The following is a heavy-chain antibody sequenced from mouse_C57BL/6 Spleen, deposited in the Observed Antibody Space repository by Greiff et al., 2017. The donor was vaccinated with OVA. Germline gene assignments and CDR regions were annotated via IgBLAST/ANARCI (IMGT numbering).Heavy chain of an antibody. CDR2: INPNNGGT. CDR1: GYTFTDYY. CDR3: ARIFHYGSSYGY. Sequence: DVQLQQSGPELVKPGASVKISCKASGYTFTDYYMNWVKQSHGKSLEWIGDINPNNGGTSYNQKFKGKATLTVDKSSSTAYMELRSLTSEDSAVYYCARIFHYGSSYGYWGQGTTLTVSS. V-gene: IGHV1-26*01. D-gene: IGHD1-1*01. J-gene: IGHJ2*01.